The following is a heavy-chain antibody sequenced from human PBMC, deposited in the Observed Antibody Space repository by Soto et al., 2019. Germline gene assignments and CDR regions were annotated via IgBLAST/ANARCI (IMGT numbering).Heavy chain of an antibody. V-gene: IGHV4-59*08. CDR1: GGSISSYY. CDR3: ARLNPTTESLDY. D-gene: IGHD4-17*01. CDR2: IYYSGST. Sequence: QVQLQESGPGLVKPSETLSLTCTVSGGSISSYYWSWIRQPPGKGLEWIGYIYYSGSTNYNPSLKSRVTISVDTSKNQFSLKLSSVTAADTAVYYCARLNPTTESLDYWGQGTLVTVSS. J-gene: IGHJ4*02.